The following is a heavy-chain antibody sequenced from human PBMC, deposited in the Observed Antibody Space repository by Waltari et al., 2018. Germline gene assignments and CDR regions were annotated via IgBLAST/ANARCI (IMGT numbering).Heavy chain of an antibody. CDR3: ARQFAY. J-gene: IGHJ4*02. CDR2: ISSSGNTI. Sequence: EVQLVESGGGLVLPGGSPRLSCATSGFTLSSNGMNWVRQAPGKGLEWVSYISSSGNTIYYADSVRGRFTISRDTANNSLYLQMNNLRAEDTAVYYCARQFAYWGQGALVTVSS. CDR1: GFTLSSNG. V-gene: IGHV3-48*03.